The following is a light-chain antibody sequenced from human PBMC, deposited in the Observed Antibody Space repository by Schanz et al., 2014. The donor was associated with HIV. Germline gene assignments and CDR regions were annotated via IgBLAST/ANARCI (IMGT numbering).Light chain of an antibody. CDR1: QTVSSNS. Sequence: EIVLTQSPGTLSLSPGERATLSCRASQTVSSNSLAWYQQKPGQSPRLLIYGASTRATAIPDRFSGSGSGTDFSLTISRLEPEDFAVYYCQQYGASVVTFGQGTQL. CDR3: QQYGASVVT. V-gene: IGKV3-20*01. CDR2: GAS. J-gene: IGKJ5*01.